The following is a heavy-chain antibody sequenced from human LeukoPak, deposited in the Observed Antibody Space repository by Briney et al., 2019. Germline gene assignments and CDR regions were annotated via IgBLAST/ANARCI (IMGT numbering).Heavy chain of an antibody. V-gene: IGHV4-31*03. CDR1: GGSISSGGYY. D-gene: IGHD3-3*01. J-gene: IGHJ4*02. CDR2: IFYSGST. CDR3: ARTRYSSSYHAFDN. Sequence: PSETLSLTCTVSGGSISSGGYYWSWLRQHPGKGLEWIGYIFYSGSTYYNPSLKRRVTISVDTSKNQFSLKLSSVTAADTAVYYCARTRYSSSYHAFDNWGQGTLVTVSS.